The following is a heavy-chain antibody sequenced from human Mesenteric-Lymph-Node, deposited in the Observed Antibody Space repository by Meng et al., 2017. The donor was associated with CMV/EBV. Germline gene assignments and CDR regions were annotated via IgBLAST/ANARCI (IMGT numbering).Heavy chain of an antibody. Sequence: GSLRLSCAASGFPFNSYAMHCVRQAPGKGLEWVAIISYDGSTRDYADSVKGRFTIARDNSKNTLNLQMNSLSAGDTAVYYCARDQQYRPYYSGLDLWGQGITVTVSS. J-gene: IGHJ6*02. CDR3: ARDQQYRPYYSGLDL. D-gene: IGHD2-2*01. CDR1: GFPFNSYA. CDR2: ISYDGSTR. V-gene: IGHV3-30*04.